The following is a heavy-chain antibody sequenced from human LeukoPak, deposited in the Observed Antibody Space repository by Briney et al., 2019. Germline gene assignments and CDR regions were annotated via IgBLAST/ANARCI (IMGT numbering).Heavy chain of an antibody. CDR2: IKQDGSEK. V-gene: IGHV3-7*01. J-gene: IGHJ5*02. D-gene: IGHD4-17*01. Sequence: GGSLRLSCAASGFTFDDYGMSWVRQAPGKGLEWVANIKQDGSEKYYVDSVKGRFTVSRDNAKNSLYLQMNSLRAEDTAVYYGARDVQGDYPPRDPGGPWFAPWGQGTLVHVSS. CDR1: GFTFDDYG. CDR3: ARDVQGDYPPRDPGGPWFAP.